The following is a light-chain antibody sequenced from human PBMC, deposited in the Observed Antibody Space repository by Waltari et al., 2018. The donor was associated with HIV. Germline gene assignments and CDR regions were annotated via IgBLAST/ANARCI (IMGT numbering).Light chain of an antibody. V-gene: IGLV2-14*01. CDR3: SSFRSGSTLVV. J-gene: IGLJ2*01. Sequence: QSALTQPASVSGSPGQSITLPCTGPSSDVGGHHYVLWYQQHPGQAPKLMIYEVSYRPSGVSNRFSGSTSGNTASLTISVLQAEDEAEYYCSSFRSGSTLVVFGGGTKLTVL. CDR1: SSDVGGHHY. CDR2: EVS.